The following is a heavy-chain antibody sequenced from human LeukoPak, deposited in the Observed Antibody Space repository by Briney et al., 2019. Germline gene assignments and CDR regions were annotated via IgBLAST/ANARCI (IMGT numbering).Heavy chain of an antibody. Sequence: SETLSLTCTVSGGSISSYYWSWIRQPPGKGLEWIGYIYYSGSTNYNPSLKSRVTISVDTSKNQFSLKLSSVTAADTAVYYCARVTYSSGRGAFDYWGQGTLVTVSS. CDR2: IYYSGST. V-gene: IGHV4-59*12. CDR3: ARVTYSSGRGAFDY. CDR1: GGSISSYY. D-gene: IGHD6-19*01. J-gene: IGHJ4*02.